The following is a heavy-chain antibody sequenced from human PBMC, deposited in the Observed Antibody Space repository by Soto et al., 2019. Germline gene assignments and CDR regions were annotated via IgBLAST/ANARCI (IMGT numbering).Heavy chain of an antibody. D-gene: IGHD2-2*01. V-gene: IGHV4-31*03. J-gene: IGHJ5*02. CDR1: GYSISGGASF. CDR2: VYYSGSS. CDR3: AKLSCTSSTCYFPGWFDP. Sequence: TLSLTCPVSGYSISGGASFWSWIRQPPGKGLEWIANVYYSGSSYYNPSLKSRLTISVDTTKNQFSLQLKSMTAADTAVYYCAKLSCTSSTCYFPGWFDPWGQGTLVTVSS.